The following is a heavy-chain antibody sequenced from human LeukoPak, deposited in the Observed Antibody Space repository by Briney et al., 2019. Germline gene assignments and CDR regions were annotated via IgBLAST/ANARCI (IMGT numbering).Heavy chain of an antibody. Sequence: EASVKVSCKASGYTFTGHYMHWVRQAPGQGLEWMGWINPNSGGTNYAQKFQGRVTMTRDTSISTAYMELSRLRSDDTAVYYCARVHDWNYFYYYYGMDVWGQGTTVTVSS. CDR3: ARVHDWNYFYYYYGMDV. CDR2: INPNSGGT. CDR1: GYTFTGHY. D-gene: IGHD1-7*01. V-gene: IGHV1-2*02. J-gene: IGHJ6*02.